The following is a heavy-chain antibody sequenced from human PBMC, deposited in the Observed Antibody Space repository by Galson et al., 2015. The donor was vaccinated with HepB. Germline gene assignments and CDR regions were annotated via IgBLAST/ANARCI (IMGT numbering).Heavy chain of an antibody. V-gene: IGHV3-30*04. CDR3: ARVFGKWELTSWLDP. CDR1: GFTFTNYA. Sequence: SLRLSCAASGFTFTNYAMHWVRQSPGKGLEWLAVISYDGSNDYYADSVKGRFTVSRDNSRNTVFLQVNSLTTEDTAIYYCARVFGKWELTSWLDPWGQGTLVIVSS. CDR2: ISYDGSND. D-gene: IGHD1-7*01. J-gene: IGHJ5*02.